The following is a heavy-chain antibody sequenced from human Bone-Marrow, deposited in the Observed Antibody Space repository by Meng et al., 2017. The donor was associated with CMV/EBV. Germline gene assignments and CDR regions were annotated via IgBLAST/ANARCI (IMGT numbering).Heavy chain of an antibody. D-gene: IGHD3-3*01. V-gene: IGHV3-9*01. Sequence: SLKISCAASGFTFDEYAMHWVRQAPGKGLEWVSGISWNSGSIGYADSVKGRFTISRDNAKNSLYLQMNSLRAEDTALYYGEKEGLRGGDDCWSGYKDYWGQGTLVTVSS. CDR2: ISWNSGSI. CDR3: EKEGLRGGDDCWSGYKDY. CDR1: GFTFDEYA. J-gene: IGHJ4*02.